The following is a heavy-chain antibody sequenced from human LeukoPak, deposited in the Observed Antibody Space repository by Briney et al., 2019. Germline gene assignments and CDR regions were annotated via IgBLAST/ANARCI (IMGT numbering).Heavy chain of an antibody. J-gene: IGHJ5*02. CDR1: GFTFSSYG. CDR2: IRYDGSNK. CDR3: AKGEVVRGVVLNWFDP. Sequence: GGSLRLSCAASGFTFSSYGMHWVRQAPGKGLEWVAFIRYDGSNKYYADSVKGRFTISRDNSKSTLYLQMNSLRAEDTAVYYCAKGEVVRGVVLNWFDPWGQGTLVTVSS. D-gene: IGHD3-10*01. V-gene: IGHV3-30*02.